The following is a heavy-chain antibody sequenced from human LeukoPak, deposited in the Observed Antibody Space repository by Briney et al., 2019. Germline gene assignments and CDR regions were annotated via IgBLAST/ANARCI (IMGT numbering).Heavy chain of an antibody. CDR2: INAGNGNT. CDR1: GYTFTSYA. J-gene: IGHJ6*02. Sequence: ASVKVSCKASGYTFTSYAMHWVRQAPGQRLEWMGWINAGNGNTKYSQKFQGRVTITRDTSTSTVYMELSSLRSEDTAVYYCARDPRDGGYDYGHYYYYYGMDVWGQGTTVTVSS. D-gene: IGHD5-12*01. CDR3: ARDPRDGGYDYGHYYYYYGMDV. V-gene: IGHV1-3*01.